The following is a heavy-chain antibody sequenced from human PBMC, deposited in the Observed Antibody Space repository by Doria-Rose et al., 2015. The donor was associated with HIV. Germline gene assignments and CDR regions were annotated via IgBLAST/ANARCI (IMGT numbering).Heavy chain of an antibody. V-gene: IGHV2-26*01. J-gene: IGHJ4*02. D-gene: IGHD6-13*01. CDR3: ARIKSSRWYHKYYFDF. CDR1: GVSLSSPGMG. CDR2: IFSDDER. Sequence: QVTLKESGPVPVKPTETLTLTCTVSGVSLSSPGMGVSWIRQPPGKALEWLAHIFSDDERSYKTSLKSRLTISRGTSKSQVVLTMTDMDPVDTATYYCARIKSSRWYHKYYFDFWGQGTLVIVSA.